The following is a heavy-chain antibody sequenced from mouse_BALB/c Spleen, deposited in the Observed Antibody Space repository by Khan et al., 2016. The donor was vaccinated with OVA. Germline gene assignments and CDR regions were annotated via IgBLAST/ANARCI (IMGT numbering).Heavy chain of an antibody. Sequence: EVELVESGGGLVQPGGSRTLSCTASGFIFRSFGMHWVRQAPEKGLEWVAYIGSDSSTIYYAATMKGRFTISRDTPKNTLLLKQVSIRSEDTAMDYCASSRYWSLLASWGQGTLVTVSA. D-gene: IGHD2-12*01. J-gene: IGHJ3*01. CDR1: GFIFRSFG. CDR2: IGSDSSTI. CDR3: ASSRYWSLLAS. V-gene: IGHV5-17*02.